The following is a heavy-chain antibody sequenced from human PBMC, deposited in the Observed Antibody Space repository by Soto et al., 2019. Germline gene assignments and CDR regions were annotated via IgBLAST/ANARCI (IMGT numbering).Heavy chain of an antibody. D-gene: IGHD5-18*01. CDR3: AKDRGYSYRAGFDY. J-gene: IGHJ4*02. Sequence: QVQLVESGGGVVQPGRSLSLSCAPFGLPLSSNGMTWAPKAPAKGLGWVAVISNVGSNKYYADSVKGRFTISRDNSKNTLYLQMNSLRAEDTAVYYCAKDRGYSYRAGFDYWGQGTLVTVSS. CDR2: ISNVGSNK. V-gene: IGHV3-30*18. CDR1: GLPLSSNG.